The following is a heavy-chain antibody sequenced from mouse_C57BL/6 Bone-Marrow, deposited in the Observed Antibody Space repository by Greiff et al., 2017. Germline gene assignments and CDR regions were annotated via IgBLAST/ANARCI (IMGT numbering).Heavy chain of an antibody. J-gene: IGHJ1*03. CDR2: IYPGSGST. CDR1: GYTFTSYW. D-gene: IGHD1-1*02. CDR3: ARVPYGYWYFDV. Sequence: QVQLKQPGAELVKPGASVKMSCKASGYTFTSYWITWVKQRPGQGLEWIGDIYPGSGSTNYNEKFKSKATLTVDTSSSTAYMQLSSLTSEDSAVYYCARVPYGYWYFDVWGTGTTVTVSS. V-gene: IGHV1-55*01.